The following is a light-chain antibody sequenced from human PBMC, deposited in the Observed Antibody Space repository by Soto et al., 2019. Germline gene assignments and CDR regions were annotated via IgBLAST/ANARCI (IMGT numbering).Light chain of an antibody. J-gene: IGLJ3*02. CDR1: SRDVGLYNL. CDR2: EVR. Sequence: QSALTQPASVSGSPGQSITISCTGTSRDVGLYNLVSWYQQLPGKAPKLLIYEVRERPSGISDRFSGSKSGNTASLTISGRQDGDEADYYCCSYVGSSILMFGGGTKVTVL. V-gene: IGLV2-23*02. CDR3: CSYVGSSILM.